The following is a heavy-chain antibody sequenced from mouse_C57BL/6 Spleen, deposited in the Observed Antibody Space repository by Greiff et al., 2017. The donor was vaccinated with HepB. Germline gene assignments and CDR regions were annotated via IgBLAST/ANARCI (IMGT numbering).Heavy chain of an antibody. Sequence: VQLQESGPGLVAPSQSLSITCTVSGFSLTSYGVSWVRQPPGKGLEWLGVIWGDGSTNYHSALISRLSTSKDNSKSQVFLKLNSLQTDDTATYYCAKQVIYYDYDEGYYAMDYWGQGTSVTVSS. CDR3: AKQVIYYDYDEGYYAMDY. CDR1: GFSLTSYG. J-gene: IGHJ4*01. CDR2: IWGDGST. D-gene: IGHD2-4*01. V-gene: IGHV2-3*01.